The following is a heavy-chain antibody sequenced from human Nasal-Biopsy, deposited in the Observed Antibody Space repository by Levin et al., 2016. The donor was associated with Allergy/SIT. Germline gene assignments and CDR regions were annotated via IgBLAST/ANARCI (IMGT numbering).Heavy chain of an antibody. J-gene: IGHJ4*02. V-gene: IGHV1-18*01. CDR1: GYFFISYG. CDR2: IGPNDDNR. Sequence: ASVKVSCKASGYFFISYGISWVRQAPGEGLEWMGWIGPNDDNRDYAEAFQGRVTMSIDISTTTVYLELSSLRSEDTAVYYCARAQEIVGAALDYWGQGTLVTVSS. CDR3: ARAQEIVGAALDY. D-gene: IGHD1-26*01.